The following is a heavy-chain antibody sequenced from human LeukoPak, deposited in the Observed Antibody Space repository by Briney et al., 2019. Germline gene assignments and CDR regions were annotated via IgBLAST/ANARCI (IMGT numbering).Heavy chain of an antibody. Sequence: SGPTLVKPSQTLSLTCTVSGGSISSGAFYWSWIRQHPGKGLEWIGYIYYSGSTYYNPSLESRVTISVDTSKNQFSLKVNSVTAADTAVYYCARLVWDGNNSKFDYWGQGTLVTVSS. J-gene: IGHJ4*02. D-gene: IGHD5-24*01. V-gene: IGHV4-31*03. CDR3: ARLVWDGNNSKFDY. CDR2: IYYSGST. CDR1: GGSISSGAFY.